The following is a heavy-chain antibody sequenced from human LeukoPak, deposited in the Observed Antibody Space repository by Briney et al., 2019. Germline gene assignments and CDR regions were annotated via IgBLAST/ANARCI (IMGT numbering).Heavy chain of an antibody. D-gene: IGHD2-8*01. J-gene: IGHJ4*02. V-gene: IGHV3-23*01. CDR1: GFTFSSYG. CDR3: ATGLGNLVGQWHIFDY. CDR2: ISGTGGGT. Sequence: GGSLRLSCAASGFTFSSYGMNWVRQAPGKGLEWVSVISGTGGGTYYADSVKGRFTVSTDNSKNTLYLQMNSLRAEDTAVYYCATGLGNLVGQWHIFDYWGQGTLVTVSS.